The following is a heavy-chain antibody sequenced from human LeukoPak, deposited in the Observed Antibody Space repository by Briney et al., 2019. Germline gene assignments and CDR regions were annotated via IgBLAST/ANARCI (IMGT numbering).Heavy chain of an antibody. CDR2: ISGSGGST. Sequence: GGSLRLSCAASGFTFSSYAMSWVRQAPGKGLEWVSAISGSGGSTYYADSVKGRFTISRDNSKNTLYLQMNSLRAEDTAVYYCALLRFLEWFVGYGMDVWGQGTTVTVSS. D-gene: IGHD3-3*01. V-gene: IGHV3-23*01. CDR1: GFTFSSYA. J-gene: IGHJ6*02. CDR3: ALLRFLEWFVGYGMDV.